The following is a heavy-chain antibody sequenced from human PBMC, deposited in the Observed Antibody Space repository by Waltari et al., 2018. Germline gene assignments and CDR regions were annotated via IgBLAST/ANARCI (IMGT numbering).Heavy chain of an antibody. CDR2: IIPKIGAS. Sequence: QVQLVQSGAEVKKPRSSVKVSCNASGGTFGRFAISWVRQVAGEGLEWMGGIIPKIGASNYAQKFQGRVTITADDSTRIAYMEVRSLSFEDTAVYFCATDTSPPYWGQGTLVIVSS. CDR1: GGTFGRFA. J-gene: IGHJ4*02. V-gene: IGHV1-69*01. D-gene: IGHD2-2*01. CDR3: ATDTSPPY.